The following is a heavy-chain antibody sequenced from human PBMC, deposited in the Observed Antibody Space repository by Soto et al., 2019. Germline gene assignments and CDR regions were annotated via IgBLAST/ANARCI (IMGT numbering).Heavy chain of an antibody. Sequence: PSETLSLTCSVSGDSINNDDYYWSWIRQHPGTGLEWIGYIYSSGSTYYNPSHQGRVSISVDTSKNQLSLMLTSVTAADTAKYFCARGRLQSRASWYSRGGFFDYWGQGILVTVSS. V-gene: IGHV4-31*03. D-gene: IGHD6-13*01. J-gene: IGHJ4*02. CDR1: GDSINNDDYY. CDR2: IYSSGST. CDR3: ARGRLQSRASWYSRGGFFDY.